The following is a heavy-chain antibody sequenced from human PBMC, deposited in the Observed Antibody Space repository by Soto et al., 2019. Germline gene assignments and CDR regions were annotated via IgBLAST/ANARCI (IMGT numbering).Heavy chain of an antibody. J-gene: IGHJ6*04. CDR3: ARGDSTDCSNGVCSFFYNHDMDV. Sequence: ASVKVSCKASGYSFTDYHIHWVRQAPGQGLEWLGRINPKSGGTSTAQKFQGWVTMTTDTSISTASMELTRLTSDDTAIYYCARGDSTDCSNGVCSFFYNHDMDVWGEGTTVTVYS. V-gene: IGHV1-2*04. CDR1: GYSFTDYH. D-gene: IGHD2-8*01. CDR2: INPKSGGT.